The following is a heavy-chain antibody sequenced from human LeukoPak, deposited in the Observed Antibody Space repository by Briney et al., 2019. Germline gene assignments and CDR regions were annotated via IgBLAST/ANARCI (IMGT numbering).Heavy chain of an antibody. J-gene: IGHJ4*02. CDR2: INPNSGGT. Sequence: GASVKVSCKASGYTFTGYYMHWVRQAPGQGLEWMGWINPNSGGTNYAQKFQGRVTMTRDTSISTAYMELSRLRSDDTAVYYCARSAMVRGVTPDYWGQGTPVTVSS. D-gene: IGHD3-10*01. V-gene: IGHV1-2*02. CDR1: GYTFTGYY. CDR3: ARSAMVRGVTPDY.